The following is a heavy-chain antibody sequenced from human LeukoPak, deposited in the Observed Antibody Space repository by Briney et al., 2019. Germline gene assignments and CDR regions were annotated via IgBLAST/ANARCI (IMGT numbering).Heavy chain of an antibody. CDR3: ARELYDFWSGYLYYFDY. J-gene: IGHJ4*02. D-gene: IGHD3-3*01. CDR2: IYTSGST. V-gene: IGHV4-61*02. Sequence: PSQTLSPTCTVSGGSISSGSYYWSWIRQPAGKGLEWIGRIYTSGSTNYNPSLKSRVTISVDTSKNQFSLKLSSVTAADTAVYYCARELYDFWSGYLYYFDYWGQGTLVTVSS. CDR1: GGSISSGSYY.